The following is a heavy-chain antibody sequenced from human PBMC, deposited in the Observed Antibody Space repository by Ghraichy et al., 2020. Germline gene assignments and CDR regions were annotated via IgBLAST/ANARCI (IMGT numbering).Heavy chain of an antibody. V-gene: IGHV1-18*04. CDR2: ISAYNGNT. Sequence: ASVKVSCKASGYTFTSYGISWVRQAPGQGLEWMGWISAYNGNTNYAQKLQGRVTMTTDTSTSTAYMELRSLRSDDTAVYYCARRENDYGDNNWFDPWGQGTLVTVSS. D-gene: IGHD4-17*01. CDR3: ARRENDYGDNNWFDP. J-gene: IGHJ5*02. CDR1: GYTFTSYG.